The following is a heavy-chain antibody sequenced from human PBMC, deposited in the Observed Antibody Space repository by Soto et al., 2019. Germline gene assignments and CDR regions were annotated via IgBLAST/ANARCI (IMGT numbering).Heavy chain of an antibody. V-gene: IGHV4-61*03. D-gene: IGHD3-9*01. CDR1: GGSVSSSSYY. J-gene: IGHJ6*02. CDR2: IYHTGST. Sequence: QLQQSGPGLVKPSATLSLTCTVSGGSVSSSSYYWSWIRQPPGKGLERIGYIYHTGSTKYNPPLKSRVTASVDTPKNHFSLKMTSGTAADTAVYYCVRDHDIFDSPPRPQYYYNGMDVWGQGTTVTVSS. CDR3: VRDHDIFDSPPRPQYYYNGMDV.